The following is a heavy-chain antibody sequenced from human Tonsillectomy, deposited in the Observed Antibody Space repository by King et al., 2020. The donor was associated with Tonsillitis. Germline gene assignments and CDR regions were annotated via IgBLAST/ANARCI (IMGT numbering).Heavy chain of an antibody. Sequence: VQLVESGGGVVQPGGSLRLSCAASGFTFSSYGMHWVRQAPGKGLEWVAFIRYDGSNKYYADSVKGRFTISRDNSKNTLSLQMNSLRAEDRAVYYCAKGLLGGAVAGISFDYWGQGNLVPVSS. CDR3: AKGLLGGAVAGISFDY. CDR2: IRYDGSNK. J-gene: IGHJ4*02. CDR1: GFTFSSYG. V-gene: IGHV3-30*02. D-gene: IGHD6-19*01.